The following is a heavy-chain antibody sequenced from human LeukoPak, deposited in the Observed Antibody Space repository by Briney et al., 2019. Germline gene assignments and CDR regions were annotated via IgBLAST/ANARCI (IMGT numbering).Heavy chain of an antibody. CDR1: GFTFSSYA. Sequence: GGSLRLSCAASGFTFSSYAMHWVRQAPGKGLEYVSAISSNGGSTYYANSVKGRFTISRDNSKNTLYLQMGSLRAEDMAVYYCARDGTTVVTPGGAKYYYYYYYMDVWGKGTTVTVSS. D-gene: IGHD4-23*01. CDR2: ISSNGGST. CDR3: ARDGTTVVTPGGAKYYYYYYYMDV. V-gene: IGHV3-64*01. J-gene: IGHJ6*03.